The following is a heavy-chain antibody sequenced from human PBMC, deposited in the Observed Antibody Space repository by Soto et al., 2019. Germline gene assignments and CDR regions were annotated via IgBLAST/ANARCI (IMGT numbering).Heavy chain of an antibody. V-gene: IGHV4-59*01. CDR2: IYYSGST. Sequence: PSETLSLTCTVSGGSISSYYWSWIRQPPGKGLEWIGYIYYSGSTNYNPSLKSRVTISVDTSKNQFSLKLSSVTAADTAVYYCARVREGSSWYNYWGQGTLVTVSS. CDR1: GGSISSYY. CDR3: ARVREGSSWYNY. J-gene: IGHJ4*02. D-gene: IGHD6-13*01.